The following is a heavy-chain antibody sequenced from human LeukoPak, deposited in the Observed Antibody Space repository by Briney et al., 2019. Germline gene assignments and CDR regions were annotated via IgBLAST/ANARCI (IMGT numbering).Heavy chain of an antibody. D-gene: IGHD2-2*01. CDR3: AREFVLRCLSYGDTSCSSDAFDI. V-gene: IGHV4-61*02. Sequence: SQTLSLTCTVSGGSISSGSYYWSWIRQPAGKGLEWIGRIYTSGSTNYNPSLKSRVTISVDTSKNQFSLKLSSVTAADTAVYYCAREFVLRCLSYGDTSCSSDAFDIWGQGTMVTVSS. CDR2: IYTSGST. CDR1: GGSISSGSYY. J-gene: IGHJ3*02.